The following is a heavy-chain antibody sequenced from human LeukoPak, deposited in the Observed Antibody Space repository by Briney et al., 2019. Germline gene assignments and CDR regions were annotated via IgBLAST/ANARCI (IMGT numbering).Heavy chain of an antibody. CDR1: GFTFDDYG. CDR3: ARGFRNGPFDC. Sequence: GGSLRLSCEASGFTFDDYGMSWVRHPPGKGLEWVSGINRNGGSTDYADSVKGRFTISRDNAKNSHFLQMNSLRVEDTALYYCARGFRNGPFDCWGQGTLVTVSS. D-gene: IGHD2-8*01. CDR2: INRNGGST. V-gene: IGHV3-20*04. J-gene: IGHJ4*02.